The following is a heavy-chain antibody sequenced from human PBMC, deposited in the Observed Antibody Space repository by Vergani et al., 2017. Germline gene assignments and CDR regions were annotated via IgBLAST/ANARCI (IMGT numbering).Heavy chain of an antibody. CDR3: ARDSSSWYDDYYYYMDV. D-gene: IGHD6-13*01. Sequence: QVQLVESGGGVVQPGRSLRLSCAASGFTFSSYAMHWVRQAPGKGLEWVAVISYDGSNKYYADSVKGRFTISRDNSKNTLYLQMNSLRAEDTAVYYCARDSSSWYDDYYYYMDVWGKGP. V-gene: IGHV3-30*04. CDR2: ISYDGSNK. CDR1: GFTFSSYA. J-gene: IGHJ6*03.